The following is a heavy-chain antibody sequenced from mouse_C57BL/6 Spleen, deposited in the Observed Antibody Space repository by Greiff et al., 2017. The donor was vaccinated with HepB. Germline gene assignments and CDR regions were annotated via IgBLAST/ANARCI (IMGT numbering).Heavy chain of an antibody. V-gene: IGHV1-50*01. CDR1: GYTFTSYW. CDR2: IDPSDSYT. D-gene: IGHD2-4*01. Sequence: VQLQQPGAELVKPGASVKLSCKASGYTFTSYWMQWVKQRPGQGLEWIGEIDPSDSYTNYNQKFKGKATLTVDTSSSTAYMQLSSLTSEDSAVYYCARRALYDYGGSYAMDYWGQGTSVTVSS. CDR3: ARRALYDYGGSYAMDY. J-gene: IGHJ4*01.